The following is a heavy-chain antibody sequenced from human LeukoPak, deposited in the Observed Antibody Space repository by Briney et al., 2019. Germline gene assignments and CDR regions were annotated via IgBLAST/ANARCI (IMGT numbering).Heavy chain of an antibody. J-gene: IGHJ5*02. V-gene: IGHV3-48*03. Sequence: PGGSLRLSCAASGFTFSSYEMNWVRQAPGKGLEWVSYISSSGSTIYYADSVKGRLTISRDNSKNTLYLQMNSLRAEDTAVYYCARDSSGWYHWFDPWGQGTLVTVSS. D-gene: IGHD6-13*01. CDR1: GFTFSSYE. CDR2: ISSSGSTI. CDR3: ARDSSGWYHWFDP.